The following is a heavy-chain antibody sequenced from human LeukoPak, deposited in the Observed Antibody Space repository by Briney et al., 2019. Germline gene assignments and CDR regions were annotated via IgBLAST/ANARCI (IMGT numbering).Heavy chain of an antibody. V-gene: IGHV5-51*01. D-gene: IGHD3-10*01. J-gene: IGHJ4*02. CDR2: VYPTDSDT. CDR3: ARTSGSNERFYFFDS. Sequence: GESLKISCKGSGYSFTSYWIGWVRQMPGKGLEWLGIVYPTDSDTRYSPSFQGQATISADKSINTAYLQWSSLKASDTAMYYCARTSGSNERFYFFDSWGQGTLVTVSS. CDR1: GYSFTSYW.